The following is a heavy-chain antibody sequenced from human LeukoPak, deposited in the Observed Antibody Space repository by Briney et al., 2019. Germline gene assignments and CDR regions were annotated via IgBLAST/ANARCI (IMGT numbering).Heavy chain of an antibody. J-gene: IGHJ4*02. V-gene: IGHV3-23*01. Sequence: GGSLRLSCEASGFTFSSYAMSWVRQAPGKGLEWVSGISGSGGSTDYADSVRGRFTISRDNSKNTLYLQMNSLRAEDTAVYYCAKDKGDILTGFDYWGQGTLVTVSP. CDR3: AKDKGDILTGFDY. D-gene: IGHD3-9*01. CDR2: ISGSGGST. CDR1: GFTFSSYA.